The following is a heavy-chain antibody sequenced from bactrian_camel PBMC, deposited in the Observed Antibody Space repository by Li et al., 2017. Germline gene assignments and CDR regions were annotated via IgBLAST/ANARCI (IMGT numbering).Heavy chain of an antibody. CDR3: APLLRY. Sequence: DVQLVESGGGTVQPGGSLRFSCAASGFTFSSNAMTWVRLAPGEGLEWVSGTDSGGGSTYYADSVKGRFTISRDNAKNTLYLQLNSLKTEDTAMYYCAPLLRYWGQGTQVTVS. J-gene: IGHJ4*01. V-gene: IGHV3S31*01. CDR1: GFTFSSNA. CDR2: TDSGGGST. D-gene: IGHD3*01.